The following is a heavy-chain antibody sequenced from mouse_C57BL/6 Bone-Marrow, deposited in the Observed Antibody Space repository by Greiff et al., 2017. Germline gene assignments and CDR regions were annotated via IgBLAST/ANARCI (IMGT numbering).Heavy chain of an antibody. CDR3: VRHCYGTSFDY. CDR2: ISSGGSYT. D-gene: IGHD1-1*01. J-gene: IGHJ2*01. CDR1: GFTFSSYG. V-gene: IGHV5-6*01. Sequence: EVQGVESGGDLVKPGGSLKLSCAASGFTFSSYGMYWVRQTPDKRLEWVATISSGGSYTYYPDSVKGRFTISRDKAKNTLYRQMSSLKSEDTAVYYGVRHCYGTSFDYWGQGTTLTVSS.